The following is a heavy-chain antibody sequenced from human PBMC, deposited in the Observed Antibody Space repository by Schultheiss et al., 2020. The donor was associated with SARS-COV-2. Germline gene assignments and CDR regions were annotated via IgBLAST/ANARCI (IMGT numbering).Heavy chain of an antibody. CDR3: ARVEWPTYYFDY. CDR1: GFIFSDAW. J-gene: IGHJ4*02. CDR2: IKQDGSEK. Sequence: GESLKISCAASGFIFSDAWMNWVRQAPGKGLEWVANIKQDGSEKYYVDSVKGRFTISRDNAKNSLYLQMNSLRAEDTAVYYCARVEWPTYYFDYWGQGTLVTVSS. V-gene: IGHV3-7*05. D-gene: IGHD3-3*01.